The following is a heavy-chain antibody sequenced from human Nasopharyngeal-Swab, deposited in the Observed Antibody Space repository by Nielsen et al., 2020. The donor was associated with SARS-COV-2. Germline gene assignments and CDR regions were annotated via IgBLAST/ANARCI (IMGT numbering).Heavy chain of an antibody. Sequence: SVKVSCKASGCTFSSYAISWVRQAPGQGLEWMGGIIPIFGTANYAQKFQGRVTITADESTSTAYMELSSLRSEDTAVYYCATGFAITMVRGVRYYYYGMDVWGQGTTVTVSS. CDR1: GCTFSSYA. V-gene: IGHV1-69*13. CDR3: ATGFAITMVRGVRYYYYGMDV. D-gene: IGHD3-10*01. J-gene: IGHJ6*02. CDR2: IIPIFGTA.